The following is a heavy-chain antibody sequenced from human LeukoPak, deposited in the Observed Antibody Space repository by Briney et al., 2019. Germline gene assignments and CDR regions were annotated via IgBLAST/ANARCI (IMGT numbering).Heavy chain of an antibody. J-gene: IGHJ1*01. CDR1: GYTFTSYA. V-gene: IGHV1-3*01. D-gene: IGHD2-2*01. Sequence: ASVKVSCKASGYTFTSYAMHWVRQAPGQRLEWMGWINAGNGNTKYSQKFQGRVTITRDTSASTAYMEPSSLRSEDTAVYYCARGDIVVVPAAREYFQHRGQGTLVTVSS. CDR2: INAGNGNT. CDR3: ARGDIVVVPAAREYFQH.